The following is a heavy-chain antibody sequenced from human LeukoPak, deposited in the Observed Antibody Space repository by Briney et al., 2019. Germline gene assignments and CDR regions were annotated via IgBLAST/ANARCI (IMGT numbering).Heavy chain of an antibody. Sequence: SETLSLTCAVYGGSFSGYYWSWIRQPPGRGLEWIGEITHSGGTSYNSSLKSRVTISLDTSKNQFSLKLSSVTAADTAVYYCARVSAWSSTSHPTYGMDVWGQGITVTVSS. V-gene: IGHV4-34*01. CDR1: GGSFSGYY. J-gene: IGHJ6*02. CDR2: ITHSGGT. D-gene: IGHD2-2*01. CDR3: ARVSAWSSTSHPTYGMDV.